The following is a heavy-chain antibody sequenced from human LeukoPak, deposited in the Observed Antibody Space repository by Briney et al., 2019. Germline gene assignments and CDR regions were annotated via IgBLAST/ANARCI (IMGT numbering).Heavy chain of an antibody. CDR3: ANLDCGGTCHPPR. J-gene: IGHJ4*02. D-gene: IGHD2-21*01. Sequence: PGGSLRLSCAASGFSFSSYVIHWVRQAPGKGLDWVAFIRYDVSGTNEQYADSVKGRFTISRDNSKNTVYLQMNSLRAEDTAVYYCANLDCGGTCHPPRWGQGTLVTVSS. V-gene: IGHV3-30*02. CDR1: GFSFSSYV. CDR2: IRYDVSGTNE.